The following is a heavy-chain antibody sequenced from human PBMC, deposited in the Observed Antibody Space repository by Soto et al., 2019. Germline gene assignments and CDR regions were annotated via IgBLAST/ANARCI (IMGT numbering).Heavy chain of an antibody. V-gene: IGHV1-46*01. CDR1: GYTFTSYY. Sequence: ASVKVSCKASGYTFTSYYMHWVRQAPGQGLEWMGIINPSGGSTSCAQKFQGRVTMTRDTSTSTVYMELSSLRSEDTAVYYCASPSVNYGSGSRSYYYYGMDVWGQGTTVTVSS. CDR2: INPSGGST. CDR3: ASPSVNYGSGSRSYYYYGMDV. D-gene: IGHD3-10*01. J-gene: IGHJ6*02.